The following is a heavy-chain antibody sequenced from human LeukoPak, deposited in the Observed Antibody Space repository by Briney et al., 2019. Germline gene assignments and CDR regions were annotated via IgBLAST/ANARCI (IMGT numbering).Heavy chain of an antibody. J-gene: IGHJ4*02. CDR3: ARGMTTIRVYYFDY. D-gene: IGHD5-12*01. CDR2: MNPNSGNT. V-gene: IGHV1-8*03. CDR1: GYTFTSYD. Sequence: ASVKVSCKASGYTFTSYDINWVRQATGQGLEWMGWMNPNSGNTGYAQKFQGRVTITRNTSISTAYMGLSSLRSEDTAVYYCARGMTTIRVYYFDYWGQGTLVTVSS.